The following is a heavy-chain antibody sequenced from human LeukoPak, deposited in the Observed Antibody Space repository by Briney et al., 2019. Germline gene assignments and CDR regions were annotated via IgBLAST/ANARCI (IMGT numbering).Heavy chain of an antibody. D-gene: IGHD1-26*01. Sequence: GGSLRLSCAASGFTFSNHWMHWVRQAPGKGLVWVSRIDSDGNSTMYADSVKGRFTISRDNAKNTVFLQMNSLRAEDTAVYYCARGRIVGATREDYWGQGTLVRLL. CDR2: IDSDGNST. CDR1: GFTFSNHW. J-gene: IGHJ4*02. V-gene: IGHV3-74*03. CDR3: ARGRIVGATREDY.